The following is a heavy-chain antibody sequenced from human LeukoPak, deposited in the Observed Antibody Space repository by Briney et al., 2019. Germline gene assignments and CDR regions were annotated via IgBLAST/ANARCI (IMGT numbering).Heavy chain of an antibody. CDR2: ISAYNGNT. CDR3: ARDLISRYDFWSGYYTAGGYYYYYYMDV. J-gene: IGHJ6*03. D-gene: IGHD3-3*01. V-gene: IGHV1-18*01. Sequence: ASVKVSCKASGYTFTSYGISWVRQAPGQRLEWMGWISAYNGNTNYAQKLQGRVTMTTDTSTSTAYMELRSLRSDDTAVYYCARDLISRYDFWSGYYTAGGYYYYYYMDVWGKGTTVTVSS. CDR1: GYTFTSYG.